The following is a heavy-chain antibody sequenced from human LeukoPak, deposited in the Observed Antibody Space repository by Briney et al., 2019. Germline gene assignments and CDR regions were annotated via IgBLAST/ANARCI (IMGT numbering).Heavy chain of an antibody. V-gene: IGHV3-53*01. D-gene: IGHD3-22*01. CDR1: GLTVSSNY. CDR2: IYSGGST. Sequence: GGSLRLSCAASGLTVSSNYMSWVRQAPGKGLEWVSVIYSGGSTYYADSVKGRFTISRDNSKNTLYLQMNSLRAEDTAVYYCARDRRLADSSGYYSDARYYYYGMDVWGQGTTVTVSS. CDR3: ARDRRLADSSGYYSDARYYYYGMDV. J-gene: IGHJ6*02.